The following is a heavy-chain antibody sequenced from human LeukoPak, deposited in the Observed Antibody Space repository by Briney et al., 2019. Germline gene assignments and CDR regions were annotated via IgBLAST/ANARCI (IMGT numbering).Heavy chain of an antibody. V-gene: IGHV1-2*06. Sequence: ASVKVSCKASGYTFTSYYMHWVRQAPGQGLEWMGRINPNSGGTNYAQKFQGRVTMTRDTSISTAYMELSRLRSDDTAVYYCARGKLWFGEPHFDYWGQGTLVTVSS. D-gene: IGHD3-10*01. CDR1: GYTFTSYY. CDR2: INPNSGGT. J-gene: IGHJ4*02. CDR3: ARGKLWFGEPHFDY.